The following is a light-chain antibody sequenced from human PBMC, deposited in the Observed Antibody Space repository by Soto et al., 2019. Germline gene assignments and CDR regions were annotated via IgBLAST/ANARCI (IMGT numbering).Light chain of an antibody. Sequence: EIVLTQSPGTLSLSPGERATFSCRASQSISNSSLAWYHQKPGQAPRLLLFSASRRANGIPDTCSGSGSWTDFTLTISTLEPEDFAVYYCQVYCNSPMYTFGQGTRLEIK. J-gene: IGKJ2*01. CDR1: QSISNSS. CDR3: QVYCNSPMYT. V-gene: IGKV3-20*01. CDR2: SAS.